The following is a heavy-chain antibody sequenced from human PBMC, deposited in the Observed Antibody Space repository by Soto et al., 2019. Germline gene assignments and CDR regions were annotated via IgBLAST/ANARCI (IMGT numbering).Heavy chain of an antibody. CDR2: ISSSSSYI. D-gene: IGHD3-3*01. V-gene: IGHV3-21*01. CDR3: ARDGTPIGVVIILAINWFDP. J-gene: IGHJ5*02. CDR1: GFTFSSYS. Sequence: PGGSLRLSCAASGFTFSSYSMNWVRQAPGKGLECVSSISSSSSYIYYADSVKGRFTISRDNAKNSLYLQMNSLRAEDTAVYYCARDGTPIGVVIILAINWFDPWGQGTLVTVSS.